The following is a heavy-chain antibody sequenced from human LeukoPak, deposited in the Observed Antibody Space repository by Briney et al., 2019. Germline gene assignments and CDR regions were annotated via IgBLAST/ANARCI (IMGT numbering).Heavy chain of an antibody. CDR3: ARGPGSSTVVDY. D-gene: IGHD2-2*01. Sequence: GFDPEDGETIYAQKFQGRVTMTEDTSTDTAYMELSSLRSEDTAVYYCARGPGSSTVVDYWGQGTLVXX. V-gene: IGHV1-24*01. J-gene: IGHJ4*02. CDR2: FDPEDGET.